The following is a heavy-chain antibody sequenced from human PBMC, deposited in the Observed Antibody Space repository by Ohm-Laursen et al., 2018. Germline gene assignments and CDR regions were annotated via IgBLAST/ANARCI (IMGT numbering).Heavy chain of an antibody. CDR2: ISWNSGSI. V-gene: IGHV3-9*01. CDR1: GFTFDDYA. CDR3: EKGDSYESSGYITY. Sequence: SLRLSCTASGFTFDDYAMHWVRQAPGKGLEWVSGISWNSGSIGYADSVKGRFTIPRDNAKNSLYLQMNSLRVEDTALYYCEKGDSYESSGYITYWGQGTLVTVSS. D-gene: IGHD3-22*01. J-gene: IGHJ4*02.